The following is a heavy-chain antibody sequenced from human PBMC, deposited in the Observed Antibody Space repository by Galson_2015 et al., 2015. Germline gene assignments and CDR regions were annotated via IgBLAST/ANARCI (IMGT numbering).Heavy chain of an antibody. CDR3: AREVVVTGEGARDY. CDR1: GFTFSSYS. V-gene: IGHV3-21*01. D-gene: IGHD2-15*01. J-gene: IGHJ4*02. CDR2: ISSSSSYI. Sequence: SLRLSCAASGFTFSSYSMNWVRQAPGKGLEWVSSISSSSSYIYYADSVKGRFTISRDNAKNSLYLQMNSLRAEDTAVYYCAREVVVTGEGARDYWGQGTLVTVSS.